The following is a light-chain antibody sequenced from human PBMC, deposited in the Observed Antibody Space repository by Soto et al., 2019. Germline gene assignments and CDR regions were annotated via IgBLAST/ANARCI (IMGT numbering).Light chain of an antibody. J-gene: IGKJ2*01. CDR2: GAS. Sequence: EIVLTQSPGTLSLSPGERVTLSCRASQSVTSDFLAWYQQKTGQAPRLLIYGASTRAAGIPDRFSGSGSGTDFTLTISRLEPEDVEVFYCHQYGNSLTFGQGTKLEIK. CDR1: QSVTSDF. CDR3: HQYGNSLT. V-gene: IGKV3-20*01.